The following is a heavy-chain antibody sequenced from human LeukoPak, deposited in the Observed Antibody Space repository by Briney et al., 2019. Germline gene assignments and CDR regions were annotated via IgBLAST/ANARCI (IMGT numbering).Heavy chain of an antibody. D-gene: IGHD3-22*01. V-gene: IGHV4-39*01. CDR3: ARGPTYYYDSSGYSDAFDI. Sequence: SETLSLTCTVSGGSISSSTFYWGWIRQPPGKGLEWIGSMFSGGSTYYNPSLKSRVTISVDTSKNQFSLKLSSVTAADTAVYYCARGPTYYYDSSGYSDAFDIWGQGTMVTVSS. J-gene: IGHJ3*02. CDR2: MFSGGST. CDR1: GGSISSSTFY.